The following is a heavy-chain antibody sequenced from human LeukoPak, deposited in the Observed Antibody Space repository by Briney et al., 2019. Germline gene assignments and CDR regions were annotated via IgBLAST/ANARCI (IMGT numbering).Heavy chain of an antibody. Sequence: PSETLSLTCAVYGGSLIDYYWTWIRQPPGKGLEWIGSIYHSGSTYYNPSLKSRVTISVDTSKNQFSLKLSSVTAADTAVYYCARDLVVVTAMTDAFDIWGQGTMVTVSS. CDR3: ARDLVVVTAMTDAFDI. CDR1: GGSLIDYY. J-gene: IGHJ3*02. V-gene: IGHV4-34*01. CDR2: IYHSGST. D-gene: IGHD2-21*02.